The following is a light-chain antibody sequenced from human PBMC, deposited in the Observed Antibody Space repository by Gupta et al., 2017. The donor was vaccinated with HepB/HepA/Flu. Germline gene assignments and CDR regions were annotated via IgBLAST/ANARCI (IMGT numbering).Light chain of an antibody. CDR2: WAS. V-gene: IGKV4-1*01. J-gene: IGKJ1*01. Sequence: DIVMTQSPDSLAVSLGERATINCKSSQSVLYSSNNKNYLAWYQQKPGQPPKLLIYWASTRESGVPDRFSGSGSGTDFTLTISSLQAEDVADYYCQQYYNSPWTFGQGTKVEIK. CDR1: QSVLYSSNNKNY. CDR3: QQYYNSPWT.